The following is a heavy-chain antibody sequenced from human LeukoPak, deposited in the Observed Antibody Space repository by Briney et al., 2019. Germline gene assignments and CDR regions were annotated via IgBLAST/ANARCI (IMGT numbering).Heavy chain of an antibody. CDR3: ARSYRGSGWSEFDY. Sequence: GGSLRLSCAASGFTLSSYAMHWVRQAPGKGLEYVSAISSNGGSTYYANSVKGRFTISRDNSKNTLYLQMGSLRAEDMAVYYCARSYRGSGWSEFDYWGQGTLVTVSS. CDR2: ISSNGGST. CDR1: GFTLSSYA. D-gene: IGHD6-19*01. J-gene: IGHJ4*02. V-gene: IGHV3-64*01.